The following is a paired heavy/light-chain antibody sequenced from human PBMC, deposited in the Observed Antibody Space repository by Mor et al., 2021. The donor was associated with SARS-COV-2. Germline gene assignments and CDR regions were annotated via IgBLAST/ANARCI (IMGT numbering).Light chain of an antibody. V-gene: IGKV3-11*01. CDR3: QQRKDWPIT. J-gene: IGKJ5*01. CDR1: QSIRTY. CDR2: DAS. Sequence: EIVLTQSPATLSLSPGDTATVSCRASQSIRTYLAWYQQKPGQAPRLLIYDASNRATDIPARFSGSGSGTDFTLTISSLAPEDFAVYYCQQRKDWPITFGQGTRLDMK.
Heavy chain of an antibody. CDR2: VNYRGTT. D-gene: IGHD3-10*01. CDR3: VRQYSDTMVRGMITTSWATGQFDWFDP. CDR1: GGSISSTIFY. V-gene: IGHV4-39*01. Sequence: QLQESGPRLVRPSETLSLTCTVSGGSISSTIFYWGWVRQPPGKGLEWIGSVNYRGTTYSNPSLRSGVTLSVDTSNNRFSLTLYSVTAADTSTYYCVRQYSDTMVRGMITTSWATGQFDWFDPWGQGILVTVSS. J-gene: IGHJ5*02.